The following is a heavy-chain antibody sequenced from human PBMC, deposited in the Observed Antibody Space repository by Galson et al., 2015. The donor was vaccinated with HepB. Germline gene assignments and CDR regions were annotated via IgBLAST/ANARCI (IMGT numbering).Heavy chain of an antibody. Sequence: SLRLCCAAAGVTLGDPAKDWVGQAAGMGLEWVGRTRNGANSYTTIYAASVKDRFTISRDDSKNSLYLQMNSLKPEDTAVYYCARALRYSGRSYDDYWGQGTLVTVSS. CDR1: GVTLGDPA. CDR2: TRNGANSYTT. V-gene: IGHV3-72*01. D-gene: IGHD1-26*01. J-gene: IGHJ4*02. CDR3: ARALRYSGRSYDDY.